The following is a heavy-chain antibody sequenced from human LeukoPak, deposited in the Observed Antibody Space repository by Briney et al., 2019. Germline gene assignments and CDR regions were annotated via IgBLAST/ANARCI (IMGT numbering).Heavy chain of an antibody. CDR1: GGSINTYY. J-gene: IGHJ6*03. Sequence: SETLSLTCTVSGGSINTYYWSWIRQPAGKGLEYIGRIYTSGSTNYNPSLKSRVTMSVDTSKNQFSLKLSSVTAADTAVYYCARHGSSLTLRYYYYYMDVWGKGTTVTISS. CDR3: ARHGSSLTLRYYYYYMDV. V-gene: IGHV4-4*07. CDR2: IYTSGST. D-gene: IGHD3-9*01.